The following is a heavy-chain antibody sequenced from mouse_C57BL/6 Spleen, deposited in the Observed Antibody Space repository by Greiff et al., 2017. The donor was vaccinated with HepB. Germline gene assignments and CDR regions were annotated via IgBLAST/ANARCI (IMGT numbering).Heavy chain of an antibody. CDR3: AKDYDGYRGFAY. CDR1: GYTFTSYW. J-gene: IGHJ3*01. Sequence: VKLQQPGAELVKPGASVKLSCKASGYTFTSYWMQWVKQRPGQGLEWIGEIDPSDSYTNYNQKFKGKATLTVDTSSSTAYMQLSSLTSEDSAVYYCAKDYDGYRGFAYWGQGTLVTVSA. V-gene: IGHV1-50*01. CDR2: IDPSDSYT. D-gene: IGHD2-3*01.